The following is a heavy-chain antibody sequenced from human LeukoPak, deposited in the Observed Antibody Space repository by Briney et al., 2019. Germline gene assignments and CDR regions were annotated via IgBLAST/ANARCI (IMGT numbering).Heavy chain of an antibody. CDR3: VRGFRLSSRSSYRFDP. J-gene: IGHJ5*02. Sequence: PSETLSLTCAVYGGSFSGYYWSWIRQPPGKGLEWIGEINHSGSTNYNPSLKSRVTISVDTSKNQFSLKLSSVTAADTAVYYCVRGFRLSSRSSYRFDPWGQGTLVTVSS. CDR1: GGSFSGYY. D-gene: IGHD2-2*01. CDR2: INHSGST. V-gene: IGHV4-34*01.